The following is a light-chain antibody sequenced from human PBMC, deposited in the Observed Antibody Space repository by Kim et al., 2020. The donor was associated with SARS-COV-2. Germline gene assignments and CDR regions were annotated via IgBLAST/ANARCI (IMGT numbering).Light chain of an antibody. CDR1: QSVSTRY. J-gene: IGKJ1*01. V-gene: IGKV3-20*01. CDR3: QQYCCSPWT. CDR2: ATS. Sequence: EIVLTQSPGTLSLSPGERATLSCRASQSVSTRYFAWYQQKPGQAPRLLIYATSSRATGIPDRFSGSGSGTDFTLTISRLEPEDFAVYYCQQYCCSPWTFVQGTKVDIK.